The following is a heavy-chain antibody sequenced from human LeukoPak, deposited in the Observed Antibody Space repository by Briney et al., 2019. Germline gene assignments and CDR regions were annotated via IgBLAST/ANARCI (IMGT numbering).Heavy chain of an antibody. D-gene: IGHD2-15*01. CDR3: AREHEYCSGGSCYAY. CDR2: INPNSGGT. Sequence: ASVKVSCKASGYTFSDYYMHWVRQAPGQGLEWMGWINPNSGGTNYAQKFQGRVTMTRDTSISTAYMELSRLRSDDTAVYYCAREHEYCSGGSCYAYWGQGTLVTVSS. J-gene: IGHJ4*02. CDR1: GYTFSDYY. V-gene: IGHV1-2*02.